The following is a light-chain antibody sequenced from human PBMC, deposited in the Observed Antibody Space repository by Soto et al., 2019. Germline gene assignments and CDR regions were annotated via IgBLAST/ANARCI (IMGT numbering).Light chain of an antibody. CDR3: QQYGSSPPGT. CDR2: GAS. J-gene: IGKJ1*01. CDR1: QSVSSSY. V-gene: IGKV3-20*01. Sequence: EIVLTQSPGTLSLSPGKRATLSCRASQSVSSSYLAWYQQKPGQAPRLLIYGASSRATGIPDRFSGSGSGTDFTLTISRLEPEDFAVYYCQQYGSSPPGTFGQGTKV.